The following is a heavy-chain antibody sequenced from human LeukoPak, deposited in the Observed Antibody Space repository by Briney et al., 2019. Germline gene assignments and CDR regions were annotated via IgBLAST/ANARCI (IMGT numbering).Heavy chain of an antibody. Sequence: AGGSLRLSCAASGFAFTSYGFHWVRQAPGKELEWVAIIWYDGSNKYYADSVKGRFTISRDNSKNSVYLEMNSLRVEDTALYYCARVFPNYGMDVWGQGTTVTVSS. V-gene: IGHV3-33*01. J-gene: IGHJ6*02. CDR2: IWYDGSNK. D-gene: IGHD3-10*02. CDR1: GFAFTSYG. CDR3: ARVFPNYGMDV.